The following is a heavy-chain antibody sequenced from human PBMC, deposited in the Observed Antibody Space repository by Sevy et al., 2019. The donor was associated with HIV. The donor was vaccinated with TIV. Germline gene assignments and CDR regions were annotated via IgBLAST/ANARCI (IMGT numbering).Heavy chain of an antibody. Sequence: ASVKVSCKASGYIFSDYHIHWARQAPGQRLEWMGWINGKSGDTEYAEKFQGRVTMSRATSISTAYMELTRLQSDDTAVYYCAKVGAGWSAFFDHWGQGTLVTVSS. D-gene: IGHD3-3*01. CDR2: INGKSGDT. V-gene: IGHV1-2*02. CDR3: AKVGAGWSAFFDH. CDR1: GYIFSDYH. J-gene: IGHJ4*02.